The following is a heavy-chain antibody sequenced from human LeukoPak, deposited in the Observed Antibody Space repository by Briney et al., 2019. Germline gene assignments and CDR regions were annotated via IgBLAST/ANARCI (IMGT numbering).Heavy chain of an antibody. J-gene: IGHJ4*02. CDR2: ISYDGSRK. V-gene: IGHV3-30*03. Sequence: PGRSLRLSCAASGFTFSTYVMHWVRQAPGKGLEWVATISYDGSRKYYADSVEGRFTISRDNSKNTLYLQMNSLRAEDTAVYYCARVSVTASDSHFDSWGQGTLVTVSS. D-gene: IGHD3-9*01. CDR3: ARVSVTASDSHFDS. CDR1: GFTFSTYV.